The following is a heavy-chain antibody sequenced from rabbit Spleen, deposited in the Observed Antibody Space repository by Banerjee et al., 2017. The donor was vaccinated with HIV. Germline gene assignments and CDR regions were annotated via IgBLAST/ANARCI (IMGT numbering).Heavy chain of an antibody. V-gene: IGHV1S40*01. CDR1: GVSFSGDSFSGDSY. D-gene: IGHD8-1*01. CDR3: ARDAGSSFSSYGMDL. Sequence: QSLEESGGDLVKPGASLTLTCIASGVSFSGDSFSGDSYMCWVRQAPGKGLEWIVCIDTGSSGFTYFASWAKGRFTISKTSSPTVTLQMTSLTAADTATYFCARDAGSSFSSYGMDLWGPGTLVTVS. CDR2: IDTGSSGFT. J-gene: IGHJ6*01.